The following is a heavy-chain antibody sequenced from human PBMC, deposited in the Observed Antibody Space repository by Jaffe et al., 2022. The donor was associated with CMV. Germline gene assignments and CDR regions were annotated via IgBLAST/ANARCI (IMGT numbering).Heavy chain of an antibody. CDR2: IYYSGST. J-gene: IGHJ5*02. V-gene: IGHV4-59*01. CDR1: GGSISSYY. CDR3: ARSLTGGQWLDKEYNWFDP. D-gene: IGHD6-19*01. Sequence: QVQLQESGPGLVKPSETLSLTCTVSGGSISSYYWSWIRQPPGKGLEWIGYIYYSGSTNYNPSLKSRVTISVDTSKNQFSLKLSSVTAADTAVYYCARSLTGGQWLDKEYNWFDPWGQGTLVTVSS.